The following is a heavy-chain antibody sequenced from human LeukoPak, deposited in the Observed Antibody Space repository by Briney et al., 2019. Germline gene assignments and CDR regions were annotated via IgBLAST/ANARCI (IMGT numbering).Heavy chain of an antibody. J-gene: IGHJ4*02. CDR3: AKDTGYFFDS. Sequence: PGKSLRLSCAASGFTFSSYGMHWVRQAPGKGPEWVAIIWYDGSNKYYADSVKGRFTISRGNSKNTLYLQMNSLRAEDTALYYCAKDTGYFFDSWGQGTLVTVSS. V-gene: IGHV3-33*06. CDR2: IWYDGSNK. CDR1: GFTFSSYG. D-gene: IGHD2-15*01.